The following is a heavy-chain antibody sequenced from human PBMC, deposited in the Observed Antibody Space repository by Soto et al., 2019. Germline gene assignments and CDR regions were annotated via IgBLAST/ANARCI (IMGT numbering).Heavy chain of an antibody. CDR3: ASLPHYGLEAVGPPGDFDY. CDR1: GGSISSGDYY. Sequence: PSETLSLTCTVSGGSISSGDYYWSWIRQPPGKGLEWIGYIYYSGSTYYNPSLKSRVTISVDTSKNQFSLKLSSVTAADTAVYYCASLPHYGLEAVGPPGDFDYWGQGTLVTVSS. CDR2: IYYSGST. V-gene: IGHV4-30-4*01. D-gene: IGHD1-26*01. J-gene: IGHJ4*02.